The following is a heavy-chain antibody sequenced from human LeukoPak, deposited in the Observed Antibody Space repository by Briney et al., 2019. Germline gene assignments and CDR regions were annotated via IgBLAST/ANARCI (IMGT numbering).Heavy chain of an antibody. D-gene: IGHD1-26*01. CDR1: GGSISSGDYY. J-gene: IGHJ4*02. CDR2: IYYSGST. V-gene: IGHV4-61*08. CDR3: VHHGSYGLDY. Sequence: SETLSLTCTVSGGSISSGDYYWSWIRQPPGKGLEWIGYIYYSGSTNYNPSLKSRVTISVDTSKNQFSLKLSSVTAADTAVYYCVHHGSYGLDYWGQGTLVTVSS.